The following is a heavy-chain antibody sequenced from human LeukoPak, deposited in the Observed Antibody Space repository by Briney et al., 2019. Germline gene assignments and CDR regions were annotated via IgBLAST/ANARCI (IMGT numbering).Heavy chain of an antibody. CDR3: ARGSTNYYGSGSSPPFIWFDP. J-gene: IGHJ5*02. D-gene: IGHD3-10*01. Sequence: ASVKVSCKASGYTFTSYGISWVRQAPGQGLEWMGWMNPNSGNTGYAQKFQGRVTMTRNTSISTAYMELSSLRSEDTAVYYCARGSTNYYGSGSSPPFIWFDPWGQGTLVTVSS. V-gene: IGHV1-8*02. CDR1: GYTFTSYG. CDR2: MNPNSGNT.